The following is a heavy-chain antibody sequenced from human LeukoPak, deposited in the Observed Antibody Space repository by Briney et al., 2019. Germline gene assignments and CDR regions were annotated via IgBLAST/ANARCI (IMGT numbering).Heavy chain of an antibody. Sequence: PGGSLRLSCAASGFTFSTFTMNWVRQAPGKGLEWLSYISSSSSTVYYADSVTGRFTISRDNAKNSLYLQMNSLRAEDTAVYYCARDRGGDYGDLFDYWGQGTLVTVSS. D-gene: IGHD4-17*01. CDR3: ARDRGGDYGDLFDY. V-gene: IGHV3-48*01. J-gene: IGHJ4*02. CDR2: ISSSSSTV. CDR1: GFTFSTFT.